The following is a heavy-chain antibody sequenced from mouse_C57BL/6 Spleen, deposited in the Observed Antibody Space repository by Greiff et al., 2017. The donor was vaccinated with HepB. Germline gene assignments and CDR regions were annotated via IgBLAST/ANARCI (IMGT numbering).Heavy chain of an antibody. Sequence: EVQLQESGPGLVKPSQSLSLTCSVTGYSITSGYYWNWIRQFPGNKLEWVGYISYDGSNNYNPSLKNRISITRDTSKNQFFLKLNSVTTEDTATYYCAREKVGYPYYFDYWGQGTTLTVSS. J-gene: IGHJ2*01. CDR3: AREKVGYPYYFDY. D-gene: IGHD1-1*02. CDR2: ISYDGSN. V-gene: IGHV3-6*01. CDR1: GYSITSGYY.